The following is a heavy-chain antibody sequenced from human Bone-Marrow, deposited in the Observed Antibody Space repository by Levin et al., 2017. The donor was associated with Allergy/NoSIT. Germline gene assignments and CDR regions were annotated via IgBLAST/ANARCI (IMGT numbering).Heavy chain of an antibody. CDR2: ISSGRST. D-gene: IGHD1-26*01. CDR1: GGSIRGGSYS. CDR3: ATGPSGFDY. J-gene: IGHJ4*02. Sequence: SGGSLRLSCNVSGGSIRGGSYSWGWIRQPPEKGLEWIGTISSGRSTYYNPSFNSRLTISLDTSKNLFSLKLDSLTAADTAVYYCATGPSGFDYWGQGTLVTVSS. V-gene: IGHV4-39*01.